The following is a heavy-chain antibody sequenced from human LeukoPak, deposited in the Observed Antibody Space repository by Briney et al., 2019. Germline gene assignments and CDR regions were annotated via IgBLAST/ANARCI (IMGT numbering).Heavy chain of an antibody. CDR1: GGSISSHY. CDR2: IYYSGST. J-gene: IGHJ4*02. V-gene: IGHV4-59*11. D-gene: IGHD3-3*01. CDR3: AREVEGFWSGYQDY. Sequence: PSETLSLTCTVSGGSISSHYWSWIRQPPGKGVEWIGYIYYSGSTNYNPSLKSRVTISVDTSKNQFSLKLSSVTAADTAVYYCAREVEGFWSGYQDYWGQGTLVTVSS.